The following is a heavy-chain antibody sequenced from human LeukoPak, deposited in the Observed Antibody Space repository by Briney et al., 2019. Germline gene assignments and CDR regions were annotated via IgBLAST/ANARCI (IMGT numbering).Heavy chain of an antibody. CDR3: VRGPIPDTSGYYYYFDY. CDR1: GGSISGGRYY. Sequence: PSETLSLTCSVSGGSISGGRYYWSWIRQPAGKGLEWIGRIHTSGTNNYNPSLKSRVSMSIDTSKNHFSLNLTSVTAADTAVYYCVRGPIPDTSGYYYYFDYWGQGTLVTVSS. V-gene: IGHV4-61*02. CDR2: IHTSGTN. J-gene: IGHJ4*02. D-gene: IGHD3-22*01.